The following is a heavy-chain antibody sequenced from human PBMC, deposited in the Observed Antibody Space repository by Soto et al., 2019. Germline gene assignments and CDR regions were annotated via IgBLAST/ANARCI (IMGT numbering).Heavy chain of an antibody. Sequence: QVQLQQWGARLLKPSETLSLTCAVYAGSFSGYYWSWIRQPPGKGLECIGEINHSGSTNYNPSLTTRVSIPLAPSTTQFRLALSTLTPADTPVYSRARVQGGYYQASRGAIRVRYFDYWGQATLVSVSS. J-gene: IGHJ4*02. CDR2: INHSGST. CDR1: AGSFSGYY. D-gene: IGHD3-22*01. V-gene: IGHV4-34*01. CDR3: ARVQGGYYQASRGAIRVRYFDY.